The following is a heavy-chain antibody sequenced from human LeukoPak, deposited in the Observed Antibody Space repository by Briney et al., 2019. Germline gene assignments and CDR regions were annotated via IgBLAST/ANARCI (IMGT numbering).Heavy chain of an antibody. Sequence: GGSLRLSCAASGFTFSSYSMNWVRQAPGKGLEWVSYISSSSTTIYYADSVKGRFTISRDNAKNSLYLQMNSLRAEDTAVYYCARGIAAARIYYYYMDVWGKGTTVTVSS. J-gene: IGHJ6*03. D-gene: IGHD6-13*01. CDR3: ARGIAAARIYYYYMDV. V-gene: IGHV3-48*01. CDR2: ISSSSTTI. CDR1: GFTFSSYS.